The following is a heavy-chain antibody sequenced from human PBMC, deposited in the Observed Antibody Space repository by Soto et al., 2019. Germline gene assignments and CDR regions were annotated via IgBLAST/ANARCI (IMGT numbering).Heavy chain of an antibody. J-gene: IGHJ4*02. V-gene: IGHV5-51*01. CDR3: ARPSDVGLASSFDY. CDR2: IYPGNSNT. CDR1: GYSFTNYW. Sequence: EVQLVQSGAEVKKPGESLKISCKGSGYSFTNYWIGWVRQMPGTGLEWMGIIYPGNSNTRYSPSFQGQVTMSADKSNSTAYLQWSSLRASDTAIYYCARPSDVGLASSFDYWGQGSQVTVAS.